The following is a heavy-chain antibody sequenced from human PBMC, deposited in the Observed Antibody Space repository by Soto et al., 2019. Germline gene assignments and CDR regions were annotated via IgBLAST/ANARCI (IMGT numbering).Heavy chain of an antibody. CDR3: ARDLGQQLFEY. D-gene: IGHD6-13*01. CDR1: GYTFTSYG. Sequence: QVQLVQSGAEVKKPGASVKVSCKASGYTFTSYGISWVRQAPGQGLEWMGWINAYNGNKKYAQKLQGRVSITTDTSTSTSYMGLRSLRSDDTAVYYSARDLGQQLFEYWGQGTRVTVSS. V-gene: IGHV1-18*01. CDR2: INAYNGNK. J-gene: IGHJ4*02.